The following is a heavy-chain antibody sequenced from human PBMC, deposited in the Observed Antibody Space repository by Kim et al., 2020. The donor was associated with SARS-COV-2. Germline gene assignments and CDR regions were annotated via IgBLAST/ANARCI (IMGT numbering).Heavy chain of an antibody. CDR2: INAGNGNT. V-gene: IGHV1-3*01. J-gene: IGHJ4*02. Sequence: ASVKVSCKASGYTFTSYAMHWVRQAPGQRLEWMGWINAGNGNTKYSQKFQGRVTITRDTSASTAYMELSSLRSEDTAVYYCARARLTYYGSGSSFGYWGQGTLVTVSS. CDR3: ARARLTYYGSGSSFGY. D-gene: IGHD3-10*01. CDR1: GYTFTSYA.